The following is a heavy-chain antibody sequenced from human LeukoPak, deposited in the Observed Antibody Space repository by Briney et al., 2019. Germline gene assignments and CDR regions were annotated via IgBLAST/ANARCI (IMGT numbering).Heavy chain of an antibody. Sequence: ASVKVSCKASRYTFTGYYMHWVRQAPGQGLEWMGWINPSSGGTNYAQKFQGRVTMTRDTSISTAYMELSRLRSDDTAVYYCARVVGSSTTNFDYWGQGTLVTVSS. J-gene: IGHJ4*02. CDR3: ARVVGSSTTNFDY. CDR1: RYTFTGYY. V-gene: IGHV1-2*02. CDR2: INPSSGGT. D-gene: IGHD6-6*01.